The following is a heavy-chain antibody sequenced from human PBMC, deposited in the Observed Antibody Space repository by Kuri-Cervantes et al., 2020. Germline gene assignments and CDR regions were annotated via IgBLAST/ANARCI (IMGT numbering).Heavy chain of an antibody. V-gene: IGHV4-39*01. CDR1: GGSISSGGYY. CDR2: IYYSGST. J-gene: IGHJ4*02. D-gene: IGHD5-18*01. CDR3: ATLDVDTAMVDY. Sequence: SETLSLTCTVSGGSISSGGYYWSWIRQHPGKGLEWIGYIYYSGSTYYNPSLKSRVTISVDTSKNQFSLKLSSVTAADTAVYYCATLDVDTAMVDYWGQGTLVTVSS.